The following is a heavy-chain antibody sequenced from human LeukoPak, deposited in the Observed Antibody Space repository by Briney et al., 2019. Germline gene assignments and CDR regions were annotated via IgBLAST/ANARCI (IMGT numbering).Heavy chain of an antibody. CDR2: ISGSGGST. V-gene: IGHV3-23*01. Sequence: PGGSLRLSCAASGFTFSSYGMTWVRQAPGKGLEWVSAISGSGGSTYYADSVKGRFTISRDNSKNTLYLQMNSLRAEDTAIYYCAKDQLADYYDNSGYFDCWGQGTWSPSP. CDR3: AKDQLADYYDNSGYFDC. CDR1: GFTFSSYG. D-gene: IGHD3-22*01. J-gene: IGHJ4*02.